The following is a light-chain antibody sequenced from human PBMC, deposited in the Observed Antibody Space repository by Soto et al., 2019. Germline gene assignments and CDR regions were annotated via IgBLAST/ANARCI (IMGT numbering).Light chain of an antibody. J-gene: IGLJ1*01. CDR3: SSYTSSSTSV. Sequence: QSALTQPASVSGSPGQSITISCTGTSSDVGSYNLVSWYQQHPGKAPKLIIYEGIKRPSGVSNRFSGSKSGNTASLTISGLQAEDEADYYCSSYTSSSTSVFGTGTKLTVL. CDR2: EGI. V-gene: IGLV2-14*02. CDR1: SSDVGSYNL.